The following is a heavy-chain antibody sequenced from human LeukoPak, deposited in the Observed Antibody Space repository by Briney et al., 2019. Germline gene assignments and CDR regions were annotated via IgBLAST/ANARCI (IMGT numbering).Heavy chain of an antibody. CDR2: ISSSSSYI. CDR1: GFTFSSYA. D-gene: IGHD2-15*01. CDR3: ASRYCSGGSCYSGWGAGFDP. J-gene: IGHJ5*02. Sequence: PGGSLRLSCAASGFTFSSYAMSWVRQAPGKGLEWVSSISSSSSYIYYADSVKGRFTISRDNAKNSLYLQMNSLRAEDTAVYYCASRYCSGGSCYSGWGAGFDPWGQGTLVTVSS. V-gene: IGHV3-21*01.